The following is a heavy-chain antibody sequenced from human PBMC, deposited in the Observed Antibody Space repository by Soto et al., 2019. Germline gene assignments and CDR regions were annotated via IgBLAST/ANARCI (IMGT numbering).Heavy chain of an antibody. J-gene: IGHJ5*02. CDR3: TTYHGDYNFDH. V-gene: IGHV1-24*01. CDR1: GYTLNEVA. D-gene: IGHD4-17*01. Sequence: QVQLVQSGAEVKKPGASVKVSCKVSGYTLNEVAMHWVRQAPGKGLEWLGGFDPDEAETIYARHFQGRVTMTEDTSTDTVYMELSSLRSEDTAFYFCTTYHGDYNFDHWGQGTLVTVSS. CDR2: FDPDEAET.